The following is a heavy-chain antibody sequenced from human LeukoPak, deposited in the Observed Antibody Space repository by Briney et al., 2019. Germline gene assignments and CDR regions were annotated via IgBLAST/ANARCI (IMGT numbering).Heavy chain of an antibody. CDR1: GYTFTGYY. D-gene: IGHD2-21*01. J-gene: IGHJ5*02. CDR2: INPNSGGT. CDR3: ARDIVVPSADWFDP. Sequence: GASVKVSCKASGYTFTGYYMHWVRQAPGQGLDWMGWINPNSGGTNYAQKFQGRVTMTRDTSIRTAYMELSRLRSDDTAVYYCARDIVVPSADWFDPWGQGTLVTVSS. V-gene: IGHV1-2*02.